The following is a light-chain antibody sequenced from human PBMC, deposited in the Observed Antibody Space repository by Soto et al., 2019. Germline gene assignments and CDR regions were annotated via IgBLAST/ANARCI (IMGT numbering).Light chain of an antibody. V-gene: IGKV1-12*01. CDR1: QGINNW. Sequence: DIQMTQSPSSVSASEGDRVTITCRASQGINNWLAWYQQKPGKAPKLLIYAASSLQSGVPSRFSGSGSGTDFTLTISSLQPEDFAVYYCQQRSNWPPTFGQGTKVDI. CDR3: QQRSNWPPT. CDR2: AAS. J-gene: IGKJ1*01.